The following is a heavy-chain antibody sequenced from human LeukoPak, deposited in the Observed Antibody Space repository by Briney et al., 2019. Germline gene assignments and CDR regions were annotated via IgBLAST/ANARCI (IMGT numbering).Heavy chain of an antibody. V-gene: IGHV4-30-2*02. Sequence: SQTLSLTCTVSGGSISSGGYYWSWIRQPPGKALEWIGYIYYSGSTSYNPSLKSRVTISTDRSNNQLSLKLSSVTAADTAVYYCARVPTGGYFDYWGQGTLVTVSS. CDR3: ARVPTGGYFDY. CDR2: IYYSGST. J-gene: IGHJ4*02. D-gene: IGHD3-16*01. CDR1: GGSISSGGYY.